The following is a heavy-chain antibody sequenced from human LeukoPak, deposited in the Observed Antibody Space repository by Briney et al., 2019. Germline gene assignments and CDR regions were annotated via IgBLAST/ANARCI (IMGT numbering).Heavy chain of an antibody. Sequence: GASVKVSCKASGYTFTSYAMHWVRQAPGQRLEWMGWSNAGNGNTKYSQEFQGRVTITRDTSASTAYMELSSLRSEDTAVYYCARTVVPAATDDAFDIWGQGTMVTVSS. CDR3: ARTVVPAATDDAFDI. V-gene: IGHV1-3*02. D-gene: IGHD2-2*01. J-gene: IGHJ3*02. CDR1: GYTFTSYA. CDR2: SNAGNGNT.